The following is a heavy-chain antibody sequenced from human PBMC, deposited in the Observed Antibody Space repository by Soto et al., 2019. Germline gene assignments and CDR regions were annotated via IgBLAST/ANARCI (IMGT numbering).Heavy chain of an antibody. CDR3: ARRQIPPPTRGAANARGGMDV. J-gene: IGHJ6*02. CDR1: GFTFNNYG. D-gene: IGHD6-13*01. CDR2: IWNDGSNS. V-gene: IGHV3-33*01. Sequence: QVQLVESGGGVVQPGWSLRLSCAASGFTFNNYGMHWVRQAPGKGLEWLAVIWNDGSNSSYANSVKGRFTISRDNSKNTLYLQMSSLRAEDTAVYYCARRQIPPPTRGAANARGGMDVWGQGTTVTVSS.